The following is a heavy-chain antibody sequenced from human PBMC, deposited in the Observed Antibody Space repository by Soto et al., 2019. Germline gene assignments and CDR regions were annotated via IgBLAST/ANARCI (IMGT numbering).Heavy chain of an antibody. J-gene: IGHJ6*02. CDR3: AKSPSLHDYSNGYYYYYGMDV. Sequence: QVQLVESGGGVVQPGRSLRLSCAASGFIFSSYGMHWCRQAPGKGLEWVAVISYDGSSKYYAGSVKGRFTISRDNSKNTLYLQMISLRAEDTAVYYCAKSPSLHDYSNGYYYYYGMDVWGQGTTVTVSS. V-gene: IGHV3-30*18. CDR2: ISYDGSSK. D-gene: IGHD4-4*01. CDR1: GFIFSSYG.